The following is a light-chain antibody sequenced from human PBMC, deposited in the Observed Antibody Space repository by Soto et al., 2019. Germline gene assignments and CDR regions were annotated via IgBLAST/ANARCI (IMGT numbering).Light chain of an antibody. CDR2: DAS. CDR1: QSVSSY. Sequence: EIVLTQSPATLSLSPGERATLSSRASQSVSSYLAWYQQKPGQAPRLLIYDASNRATGIPARFSGSGSGTDFTLTISSLEPEDFAVYYCQQRSNWPFGQGTRLEIK. J-gene: IGKJ5*01. CDR3: QQRSNWP. V-gene: IGKV3-11*01.